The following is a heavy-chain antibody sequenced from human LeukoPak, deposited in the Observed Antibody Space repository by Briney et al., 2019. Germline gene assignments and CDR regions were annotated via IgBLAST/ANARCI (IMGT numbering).Heavy chain of an antibody. CDR1: GGSISSYY. V-gene: IGHV4-59*01. J-gene: IGHJ6*02. CDR3: ARDNWNYGSSMDV. D-gene: IGHD1-7*01. CDR2: IYYSGST. Sequence: SETLSLTCTVSGGSISSYYWSWIRQPPGKGLEWIGYIYYSGSTNYNPSLKSRVTISVDTSKNQFSLKLSSVTAANTAVYYCARDNWNYGSSMDVWGQGTTVTVSS.